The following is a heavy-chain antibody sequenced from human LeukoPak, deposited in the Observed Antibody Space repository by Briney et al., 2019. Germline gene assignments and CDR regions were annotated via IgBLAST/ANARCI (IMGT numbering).Heavy chain of an antibody. D-gene: IGHD2-15*01. V-gene: IGHV3-30*04. CDR2: ISPDGKNK. CDR1: GFTFSNYL. Sequence: SGGSLRLSCAASGFTFSNYLMHWVRQVPGKGLDWVAVISPDGKNKYYADSVKGRFTISRDNSKNTLYLQMNSLRAEDTAVYYCARDVRKVVVVAAAYWGQGTLVTVSS. CDR3: ARDVRKVVVVAAAY. J-gene: IGHJ4*02.